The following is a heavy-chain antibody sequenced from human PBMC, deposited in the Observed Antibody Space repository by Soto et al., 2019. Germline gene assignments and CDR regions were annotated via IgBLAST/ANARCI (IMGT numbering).Heavy chain of an antibody. Sequence: QVQLVQSGAEVKKPGTSVKVSCKASGYTFTNYDINWVRQATGQGLEWMGWMNPNSGNTGYAQTFQGRVTMTRTTSITTFFMELSSLTSEDAAIYDCAREAEGSGSYFGEHWGQGTLATVSS. CDR2: MNPNSGNT. CDR1: GYTFTNYD. D-gene: IGHD3-10*01. J-gene: IGHJ4*02. CDR3: AREAEGSGSYFGEH. V-gene: IGHV1-8*01.